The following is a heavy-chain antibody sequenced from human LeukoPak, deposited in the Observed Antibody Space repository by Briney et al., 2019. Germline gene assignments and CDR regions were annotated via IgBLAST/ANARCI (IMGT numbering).Heavy chain of an antibody. CDR3: AREGDWFDP. CDR2: IYYSGST. V-gene: IGHV4-59*01. Sequence: SETLSLTCTVSGGSISSYYWSWIRQPPGKGLEWIGYIYYSGSTNHNPSLKSRVTISIDTSKNQFSLKLSSVTAADTAVYYCAREGDWFDPWGQGTLVTVSS. D-gene: IGHD3-16*01. J-gene: IGHJ5*02. CDR1: GGSISSYY.